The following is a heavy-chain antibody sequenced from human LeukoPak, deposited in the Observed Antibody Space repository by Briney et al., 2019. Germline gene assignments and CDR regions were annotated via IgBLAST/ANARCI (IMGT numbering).Heavy chain of an antibody. CDR1: GYSFTSYA. D-gene: IGHD7-27*01. J-gene: IGHJ4*02. V-gene: IGHV1-46*01. Sequence: ASVKVSCKASGYSFTSYAYNWVRHAPGQGLEWMGIINPSGGSTSYAQKFQGRVTMTRDTSTSTVYMELSSLRSEDTAVYYCARDKSAGVPFDYWGQGTLVTVSS. CDR2: INPSGGST. CDR3: ARDKSAGVPFDY.